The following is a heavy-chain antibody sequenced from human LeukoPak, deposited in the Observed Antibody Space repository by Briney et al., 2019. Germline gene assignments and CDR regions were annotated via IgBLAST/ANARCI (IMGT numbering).Heavy chain of an antibody. CDR3: TRLTSRYSDAFDI. CDR1: GFTFSSSW. V-gene: IGHV3-49*04. Sequence: GGSLRLSCAASGFTFSSSWMSWVRQAPGKGLEWVGFIRSKAYGGTTEYAASVKGRFTISRDDSKSIAYLQMNSLKTEDTAVYYCTRLTSRYSDAFDIWGQGTMVTVSS. CDR2: IRSKAYGGTT. J-gene: IGHJ3*02. D-gene: IGHD2-2*02.